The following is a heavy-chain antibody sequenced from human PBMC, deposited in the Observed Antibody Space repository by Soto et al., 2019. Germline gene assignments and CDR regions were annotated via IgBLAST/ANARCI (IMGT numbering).Heavy chain of an antibody. CDR1: GYTFTSYG. D-gene: IGHD3-3*01. CDR3: ARDRREDYDFWSGYWSLAQNWFDP. CDR2: ISAYNGNT. V-gene: IGHV1-18*01. Sequence: QVQLVQSGAEVKKPGASVKVSCKASGYTFTSYGISWVRQAPGQGLEWMGWISAYNGNTNYAQKLQGRVTMTTDTSTSTAYMELRSLRSDDTAVYCCARDRREDYDFWSGYWSLAQNWFDPWGQGTLVTVSS. J-gene: IGHJ5*02.